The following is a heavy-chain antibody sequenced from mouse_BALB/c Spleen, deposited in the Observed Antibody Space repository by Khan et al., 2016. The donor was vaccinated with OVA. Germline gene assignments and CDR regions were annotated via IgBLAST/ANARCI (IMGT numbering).Heavy chain of an antibody. CDR3: ASELGRYYAMDY. CDR2: ISYSGSP. Sequence: EVQLQESGPGLVKPSQSLSLTCTVTGYSITSDYAWNWIRQFPGNKLEWMGYISYSGSPTYNPSLKSRFSITRDTSKNQFFLQLKSVTSEDTATYYCASELGRYYAMDYWGQGTSVTVSS. CDR1: GYSITSDYA. D-gene: IGHD4-1*01. J-gene: IGHJ4*01. V-gene: IGHV3-2*02.